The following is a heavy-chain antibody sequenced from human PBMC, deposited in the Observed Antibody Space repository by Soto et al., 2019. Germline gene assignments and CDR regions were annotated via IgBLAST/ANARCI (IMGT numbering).Heavy chain of an antibody. J-gene: IGHJ4*02. CDR3: ARDRYYSNDY. CDR1: GFTFTKNW. D-gene: IGHD4-4*01. CDR2: ITDDGRST. V-gene: IGHV3-74*01. Sequence: GGSLRLSCAASGFTFTKNWMHWVRQAPGKGLVWVSYITDDGRSTNYAGSVKGRFTISRDNAKNTLYLQMNSLRAEDTAVYYCARDRYYSNDYWGQGTLVTVSS.